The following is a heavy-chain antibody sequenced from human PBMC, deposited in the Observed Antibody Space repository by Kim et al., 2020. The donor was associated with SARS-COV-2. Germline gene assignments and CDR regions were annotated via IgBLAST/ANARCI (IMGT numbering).Heavy chain of an antibody. CDR2: ISWNSGTI. V-gene: IGHV3-9*01. J-gene: IGHJ4*02. CDR1: GFTFDDYA. D-gene: IGHD6-19*01. Sequence: GGSLRLSCAASGFTFDDYAMHWVRQAPGKGLEWVSGISWNSGTIGYADSVKGRFTISRDNAKNSLYLQMNSLRAEDTAFYYCAKATQSVAGYYFDYWGQGTLVTVSS. CDR3: AKATQSVAGYYFDY.